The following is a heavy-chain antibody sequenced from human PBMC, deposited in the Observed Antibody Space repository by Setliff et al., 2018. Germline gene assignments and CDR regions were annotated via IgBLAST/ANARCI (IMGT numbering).Heavy chain of an antibody. CDR1: GGPFSNYY. V-gene: IGHV4-34*01. CDR3: ARLSWNGLRYYGLDV. J-gene: IGHJ6*02. Sequence: PSETLSLTCTVYGGPFSNYYWSWIRQPPGKGLEWIGEISHSGSANYNPSLKSRVTMSVDTSKNQFSLNLNSVTAADTAVYYCARLSWNGLRYYGLDVWGQGTTVTVSS. D-gene: IGHD3-3*01. CDR2: ISHSGSA.